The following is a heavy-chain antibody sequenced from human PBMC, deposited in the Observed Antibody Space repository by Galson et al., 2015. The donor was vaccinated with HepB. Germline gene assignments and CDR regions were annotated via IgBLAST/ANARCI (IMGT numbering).Heavy chain of an antibody. CDR2: INHSGST. J-gene: IGHJ5*02. CDR1: GGSFSGYY. CDR3: ASGVVIIPDHFNWFDP. Sequence: SETLSLTCAVYGGSFSGYYWSWIRQPPGKGLEWIGEINHSGSTNYNPSLKSRVTISVDTSKNQFSLKLSSVTAADTAVYYCASGVVIIPDHFNWFDPWGQGTLVTVSS. V-gene: IGHV4-34*01. D-gene: IGHD3-3*01.